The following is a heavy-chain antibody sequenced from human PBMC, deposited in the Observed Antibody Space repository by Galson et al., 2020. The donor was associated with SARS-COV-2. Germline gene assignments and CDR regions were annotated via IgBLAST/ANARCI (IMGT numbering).Heavy chain of an antibody. D-gene: IGHD5-18*01. J-gene: IGHJ4*02. CDR2: MNPDGSAQ. V-gene: IGHV3-7*01. CDR3: APQSYSRFDF. Sequence: TGGSLRLSCAASGFTFGNYWMSWVRQAPGKGLEWVANMNPDGSAQYLMDSVKGRFTISRDNPKNSLYLQMNSLRAEDTAVYFCAPQSYSRFDFWGQGTLVTVSS. CDR1: GFTFGNYW.